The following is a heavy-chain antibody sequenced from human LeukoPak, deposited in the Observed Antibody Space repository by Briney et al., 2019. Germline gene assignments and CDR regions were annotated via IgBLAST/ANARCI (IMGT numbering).Heavy chain of an antibody. D-gene: IGHD3-16*01. Sequence: PSETLSLTCTVSGGSMSSYSWSFIRQPAGKGLEWIGRIHTSWTTYYNPSLKSRVTMSVDTSRNQFSLRLTSVTAADTAVYYCARGDYYDGGGRNWFDPWGQGTLVTVSS. J-gene: IGHJ5*02. CDR2: IHTSWTT. CDR3: ARGDYYDGGGRNWFDP. V-gene: IGHV4-4*07. CDR1: GGSMSSYS.